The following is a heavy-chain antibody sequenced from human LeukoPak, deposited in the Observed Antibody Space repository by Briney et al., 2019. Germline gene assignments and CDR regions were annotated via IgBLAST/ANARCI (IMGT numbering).Heavy chain of an antibody. CDR1: GYTFTSYY. J-gene: IGHJ4*02. D-gene: IGHD6-25*01. V-gene: IGHV1-46*01. CDR3: ARERFTGSGWQLYYFDY. CDR2: INPSGGST. Sequence: APVKVSCKASGYTFTSYYMHWVRQAPGQGLEWMGVINPSGGSTSYAQKFQGRVTVTRDTSTSTVYMELSSLRSEDTAVYYCARERFTGSGWQLYYFDYWGQGTLVTVSS.